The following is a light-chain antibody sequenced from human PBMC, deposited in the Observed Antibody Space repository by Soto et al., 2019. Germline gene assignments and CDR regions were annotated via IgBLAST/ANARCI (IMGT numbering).Light chain of an antibody. CDR2: DNN. V-gene: IGLV1-40*01. J-gene: IGLJ2*01. Sequence: QSVLTQPPSLSGAPGQRVTISCTGSSSNIGAGYDVHWYQQLPGTAPRVLIYDNNSRPSGVPDRFSGSKSGTSAFLAITGLQAEDEADYYCHSYDVSLSGTVFGGGTKVTVL. CDR3: HSYDVSLSGTV. CDR1: SSNIGAGYD.